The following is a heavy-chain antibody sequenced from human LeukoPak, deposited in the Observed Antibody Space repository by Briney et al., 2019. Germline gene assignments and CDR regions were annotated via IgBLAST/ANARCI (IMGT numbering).Heavy chain of an antibody. CDR1: GFTFSSYW. CDR2: INSDGSST. Sequence: GSLRLSCAASGFTFSSYWMHWVRQAPGKGLVWVSRINSDGSSTSYADSVKGRFTISRDNAKNTLYLQMNSLRAEDTAVYYCARHDYDILTGYYTGAFDIWGQGTMVTVSS. V-gene: IGHV3-74*01. J-gene: IGHJ3*02. CDR3: ARHDYDILTGYYTGAFDI. D-gene: IGHD3-9*01.